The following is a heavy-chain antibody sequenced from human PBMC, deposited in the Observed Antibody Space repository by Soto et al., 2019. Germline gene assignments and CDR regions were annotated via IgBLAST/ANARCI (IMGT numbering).Heavy chain of an antibody. Sequence: ASVNVSCKSSGYTFTSYSMHWGRQAPGQRLEWMGWINAGNGNTKYSQKFQGRVTITRDTSASTAYMELSSLRSEDTAVYYCARGAGVLMVYAIDYWGQGTLVTVSS. CDR3: ARGAGVLMVYAIDY. CDR2: INAGNGNT. V-gene: IGHV1-3*01. J-gene: IGHJ4*02. CDR1: GYTFTSYS. D-gene: IGHD2-8*01.